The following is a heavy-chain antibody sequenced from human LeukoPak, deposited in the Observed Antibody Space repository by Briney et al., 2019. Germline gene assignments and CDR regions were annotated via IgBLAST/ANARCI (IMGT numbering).Heavy chain of an antibody. D-gene: IGHD3-22*01. Sequence: GGSLGLSCAASGFTFSSYWMHWVRQAPGKGLVWVSRIKSDGSTNYADSVKGRFTISRDNAKNTVSLQMNSLRAEDTGVYYCARAPSEIGGYYPEYFRHWGQGTLVTVSS. CDR1: GFTFSSYW. J-gene: IGHJ1*01. CDR3: ARAPSEIGGYYPEYFRH. V-gene: IGHV3-74*01. CDR2: IKSDGST.